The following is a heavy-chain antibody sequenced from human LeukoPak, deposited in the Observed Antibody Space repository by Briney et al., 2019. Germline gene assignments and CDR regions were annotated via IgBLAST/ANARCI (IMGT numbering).Heavy chain of an antibody. CDR3: ARDLKRYFDWLLSPYYYGMDV. V-gene: IGHV3-30*04. CDR1: GFTFSSYA. CDR2: ISYDGSNK. D-gene: IGHD3-9*01. Sequence: GRSLRLSRAASGFTFSSYAMHWVRQAPGKGLEWVAVISYDGSNKYYADSVKGRFTISRDNSKNTLYLQMNSLRAEDTAVYYCARDLKRYFDWLLSPYYYGMDVWGQGTTVTVSS. J-gene: IGHJ6*02.